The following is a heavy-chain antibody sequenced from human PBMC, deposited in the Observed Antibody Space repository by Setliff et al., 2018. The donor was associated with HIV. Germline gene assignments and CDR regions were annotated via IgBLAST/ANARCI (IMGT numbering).Heavy chain of an antibody. J-gene: IGHJ6*04. D-gene: IGHD3-10*01. CDR3: ARDLKVSWFGELSVADV. CDR2: IYTSGST. CDR1: GGPIGNYY. Sequence: SETLSLTCTVSGGPIGNYYWSWIRQPAGKGLEWIGRIYTSGSTNYNPSLKSRVTMLIDTSKNQFSLSLSSVTAADTAVYYCARDLKVSWFGELSVADVWGKGTTVTVSS. V-gene: IGHV4-4*07.